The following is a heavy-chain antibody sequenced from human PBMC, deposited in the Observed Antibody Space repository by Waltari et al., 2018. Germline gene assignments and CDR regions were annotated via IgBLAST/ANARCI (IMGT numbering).Heavy chain of an antibody. CDR2: VYPEDGET. CDR3: ATDGSIHLPSLDY. Sequence: VQLVQSGAAVKKPGSSVKVSCKASGGTFTDYYMPWVHRAPGKGLVCMGRVYPEDGETIYAEKFQGRVTITADTSTDTAYMELSSLRSEDTAVYYCATDGSIHLPSLDYWGQGTLVTVSS. CDR1: GGTFTDYY. J-gene: IGHJ4*02. V-gene: IGHV1-69-2*01.